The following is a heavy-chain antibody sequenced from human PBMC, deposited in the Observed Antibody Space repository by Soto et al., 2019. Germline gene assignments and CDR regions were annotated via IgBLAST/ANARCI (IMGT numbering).Heavy chain of an antibody. CDR3: AKDTSQLLYSGWFDP. Sequence: PGGSLRLSCAASGFTFDDYAMHWVRQAPGKGLEWVSGISWNSGSIGYADSVKGRFTISRDNAKNSLYLQMNSLRAEDTALYYCAKDTSQLLYSGWFDPWGQGTLVTVSS. V-gene: IGHV3-9*01. D-gene: IGHD2-2*02. CDR2: ISWNSGSI. J-gene: IGHJ5*02. CDR1: GFTFDDYA.